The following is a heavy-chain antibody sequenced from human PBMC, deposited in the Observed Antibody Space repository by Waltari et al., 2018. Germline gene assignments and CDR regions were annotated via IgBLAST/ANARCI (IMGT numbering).Heavy chain of an antibody. D-gene: IGHD2-2*01. J-gene: IGHJ6*02. CDR3: ATGICSSTSCFGYYYYGMDV. V-gene: IGHV1-24*01. CDR1: GYTLTELS. CDR2: FDPEDGET. Sequence: QVQLVQSGAEVKKPGASVKVSCKVSGYTLTELSMHWVRQAPGKGLEWMGGFDPEDGETIYAQKFQGRVTMTEDTSTDTSYMELSSLRSEDTAVYYCATGICSSTSCFGYYYYGMDVWGQGTTVTVSS.